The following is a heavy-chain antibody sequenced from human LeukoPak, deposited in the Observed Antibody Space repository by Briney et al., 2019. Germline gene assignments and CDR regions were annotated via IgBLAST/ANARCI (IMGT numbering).Heavy chain of an antibody. CDR3: XKTXVSSGWYSLDY. CDR2: IRYDGSNK. V-gene: IGHV3-30*02. Sequence: GGSLRLSCAASGFTFSSYGMHWVRQAPGKGLEWVAFIRYDGSNKYYADSVKGRFTISRDNSKNTLYLQMNSLRAEDTAVYCCXKTXVSSGWYSLDYWGQGTLVTVSS. CDR1: GFTFSSYG. D-gene: IGHD6-19*01. J-gene: IGHJ4*02.